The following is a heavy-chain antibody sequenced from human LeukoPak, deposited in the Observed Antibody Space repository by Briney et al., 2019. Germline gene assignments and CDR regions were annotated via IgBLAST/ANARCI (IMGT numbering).Heavy chain of an antibody. CDR1: GFTVSTNY. Sequence: PGGSLRLSCAASGFTVSTNYMTWVRQAPGKGLEWVSAISGSGVSTYYADSVKGRFTISRDNSKNTLYLQMNTLRAEDTAVYYCAKELLRYFDWGQGTLVTVSS. V-gene: IGHV3-23*01. J-gene: IGHJ4*02. CDR3: AKELLRYFD. CDR2: ISGSGVST. D-gene: IGHD3-9*01.